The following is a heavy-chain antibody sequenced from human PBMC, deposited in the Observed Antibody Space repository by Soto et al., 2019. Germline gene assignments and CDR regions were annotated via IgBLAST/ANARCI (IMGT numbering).Heavy chain of an antibody. CDR1: GYSFPNYA. Sequence: ASVKVSCKASGYSFPNYAITWVRQAPGQGLEWMGWISAHNGNTNYAQKFQGRVTMTTDTYTSTAYMELRNLRSDDTAVYYCASGIMAYYESSGYYQMYYFDYWG. CDR2: ISAHNGNT. V-gene: IGHV1-18*01. J-gene: IGHJ4*01. D-gene: IGHD3-22*01. CDR3: ASGIMAYYESSGYYQMYYFDY.